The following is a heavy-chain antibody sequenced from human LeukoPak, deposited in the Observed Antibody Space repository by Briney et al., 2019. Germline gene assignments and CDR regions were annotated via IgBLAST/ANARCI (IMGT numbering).Heavy chain of an antibody. D-gene: IGHD6-13*01. CDR3: APLTAANNWFDP. J-gene: IGHJ5*02. CDR2: ISSRSSYI. Sequence: GGSLRLSRAASGFTFRSYSMNWVRQAPGKGLEWVSSISSRSSYIYYTDSVKGGFTISRDNAKTSLYLQMNSPRAEDTAVYYCAPLTAANNWFDPWGQGTLVTVSS. V-gene: IGHV3-21*01. CDR1: GFTFRSYS.